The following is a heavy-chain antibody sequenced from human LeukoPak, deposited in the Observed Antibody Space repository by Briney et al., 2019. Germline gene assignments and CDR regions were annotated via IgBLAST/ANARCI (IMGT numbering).Heavy chain of an antibody. CDR1: GYTFTSYG. J-gene: IGHJ4*02. CDR2: ISAYNGNT. CDR3: ARGYYYYDILTGHDY. Sequence: GASVKVSCTASGYTFTSYGISWVRQAPGQVLEWMGWISAYNGNTNYAQKLQGRVTMTTDTSTSTAYMELRSLRSDDTAVYYCARGYYYYDILTGHDYWGQVTLVTVSS. V-gene: IGHV1-18*01. D-gene: IGHD3-9*01.